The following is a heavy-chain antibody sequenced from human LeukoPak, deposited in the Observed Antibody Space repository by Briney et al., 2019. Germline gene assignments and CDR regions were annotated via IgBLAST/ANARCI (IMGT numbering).Heavy chain of an antibody. CDR3: AKGTAYYSLGP. D-gene: IGHD3/OR15-3a*01. J-gene: IGHJ5*02. CDR1: GFTFSSYA. V-gene: IGHV3-23*01. CDR2: ISGSATNT. Sequence: PGGSLRLSCAASGFTFSSYAMSWVRQAPGKGLEWVSHISGSATNTYYAASVKGRFTISRDNSKNTLYLQMNSLRAEDTAMYYCAKGTAYYSLGPWGRGTLATVSS.